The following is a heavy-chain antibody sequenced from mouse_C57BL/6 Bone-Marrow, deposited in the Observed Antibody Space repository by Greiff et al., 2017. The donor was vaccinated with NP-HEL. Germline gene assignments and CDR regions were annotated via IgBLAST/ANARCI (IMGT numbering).Heavy chain of an antibody. V-gene: IGHV1-69*01. D-gene: IGHD2-2*01. J-gene: IGHJ4*01. CDR1: GYTFTSYW. CDR2: IDPSDSYT. Sequence: QVQLKQPGAELVMPGASVKLSCKASGYTFTSYWMHWVKQRPGQGLEWIGEIDPSDSYTNYNQKFKGKSTLTVDKSSSTAYMQLSSLTSEDSAVYYCAREGVYYGYPYAMDYWGQGTSVTVSS. CDR3: AREGVYYGYPYAMDY.